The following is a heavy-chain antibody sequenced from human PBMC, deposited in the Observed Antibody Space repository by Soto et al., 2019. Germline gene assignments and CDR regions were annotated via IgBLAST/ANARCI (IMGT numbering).Heavy chain of an antibody. CDR3: AQTSRGFSIYTFCVSHYYYGLEV. CDR2: IFSTDDH. J-gene: IGHJ6*02. CDR1: GFSLTNSRVG. V-gene: IGHV2-26*01. Sequence: QVTLTESGPVLMKPTEPLTLTCTVSGFSLTNSRVGVSWVRQPPGKALEWLAHIFSTDDHPDRKSLERRFIISMDTSKSQVVLTITNVDPVDTATYYCAQTSRGFSIYTFCVSHYYYGLEVWGQGTTVTVS. D-gene: IGHD6-6*01.